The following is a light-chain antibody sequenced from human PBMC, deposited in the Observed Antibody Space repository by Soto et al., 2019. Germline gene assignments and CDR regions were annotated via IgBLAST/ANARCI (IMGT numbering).Light chain of an antibody. CDR1: QSISSY. CDR2: AAS. J-gene: IGKJ1*01. V-gene: IGKV1-39*01. CDR3: QQSYSTPGT. Sequence: DIQITQSPSSLSASVVDRVTITCLASQSISSYLNWYQQKPGKAPKLLIYAASSLQSGVPSRFSGSGSGTDFTLTISSLQPEDFATYYCQQSYSTPGTFGQGTKVDIK.